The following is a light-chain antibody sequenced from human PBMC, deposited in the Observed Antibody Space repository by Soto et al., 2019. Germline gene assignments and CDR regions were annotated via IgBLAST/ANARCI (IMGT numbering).Light chain of an antibody. CDR3: CSYVGGYSYV. CDR2: DVR. J-gene: IGLJ1*01. CDR1: SSDVGDYNS. V-gene: IGLV2-11*01. Sequence: QSVLTQPRSVSGSPGQSVTVSCIGTSSDVGDYNSVSWYQQHPGKAPKLMIYDVRKRPSGVPDRFSGSKSGNTASLTISGLQAEDEADYYCCSYVGGYSYVFGIGTKVTVL.